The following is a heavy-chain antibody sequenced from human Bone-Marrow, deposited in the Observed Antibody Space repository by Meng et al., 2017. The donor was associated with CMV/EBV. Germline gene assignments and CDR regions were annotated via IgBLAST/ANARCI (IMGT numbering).Heavy chain of an antibody. D-gene: IGHD6-6*01. J-gene: IGHJ6*02. CDR3: ARVRIAAALARGYGMDV. Sequence: ASVKVSCKASGYTFTSYDINWVRQATGQGLEWMGWMNANSGNTGYAQKFQGRVTITRNTSISTAYMELSSLRSEDTAVYYCARVRIAAALARGYGMDVWGQGTTVTVSS. V-gene: IGHV1-8*03. CDR1: GYTFTSYD. CDR2: MNANSGNT.